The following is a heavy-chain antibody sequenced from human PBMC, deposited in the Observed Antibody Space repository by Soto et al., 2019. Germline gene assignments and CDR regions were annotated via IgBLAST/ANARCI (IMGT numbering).Heavy chain of an antibody. CDR1: GFAFSSYG. D-gene: IGHD3-22*01. CDR2: ISYDGSNK. V-gene: IGHV3-30*18. Sequence: QVQLVESGGGVVQPGRSLRLSCAASGFAFSSYGMHWVRQAPGKGLEWVAVISYDGSNKYYADSVKGRFTISRDNSKKTLYLQKNRLRGEETAVYYCAKDRGGGGYYYDSSGYSLLDYWGQGTLVTVSS. CDR3: AKDRGGGGYYYDSSGYSLLDY. J-gene: IGHJ4*02.